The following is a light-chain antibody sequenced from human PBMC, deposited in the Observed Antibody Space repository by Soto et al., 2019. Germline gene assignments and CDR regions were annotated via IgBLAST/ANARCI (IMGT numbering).Light chain of an antibody. CDR1: SSDVGGYNY. V-gene: IGLV2-14*01. CDR2: EVT. J-gene: IGLJ1*01. Sequence: SLLTQPASVSGSPGQSITISCTGTSSDVGGYNYVSWYQQHPGKDPKLMIYEVTHRPSGVSNRFSGSKSGNTASPTISGLQAEDEADYYCSSSTTTTTYVFGTGTKVTVL. CDR3: SSSTTTTTYV.